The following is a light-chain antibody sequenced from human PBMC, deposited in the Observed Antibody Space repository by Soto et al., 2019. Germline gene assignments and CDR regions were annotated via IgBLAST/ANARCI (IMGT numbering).Light chain of an antibody. Sequence: QSVLTQPASVFGSPGQSITISCTGTSSDVGGYKFVSWYQQHPGKAPKLMIYEVNNRPSGVSNRFSGSKSGNTAYLTISGLQPEDEADYYCSSYTTSSTVVLGTGTKV. J-gene: IGLJ1*01. V-gene: IGLV2-14*03. CDR2: EVN. CDR3: SSYTTSSTVV. CDR1: SSDVGGYKF.